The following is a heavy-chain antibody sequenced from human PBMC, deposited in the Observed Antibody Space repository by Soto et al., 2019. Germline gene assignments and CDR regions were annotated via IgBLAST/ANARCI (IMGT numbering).Heavy chain of an antibody. CDR1: GFTFSSYA. CDR2: ISGSGGST. J-gene: IGHJ4*02. CDR3: AKDLRGIAVAGEPFDY. Sequence: EVQLLESGGGLVQPGGSLRLSCAASGFTFSSYAMSWVRQAPGKGLEWVSAISGSGGSTYYADSVKGRFTISRDNSKNTLYLQMNSLRAEDTAVYYCAKDLRGIAVAGEPFDYWGQGTLVTVSS. D-gene: IGHD6-19*01. V-gene: IGHV3-23*01.